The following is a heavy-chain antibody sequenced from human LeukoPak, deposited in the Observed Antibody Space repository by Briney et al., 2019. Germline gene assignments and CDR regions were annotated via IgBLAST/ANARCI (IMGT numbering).Heavy chain of an antibody. CDR3: ARVVDIVATIDPIGAVWFDP. J-gene: IGHJ5*02. CDR1: GYTFTGYY. Sequence: ASVKVSCKASGYTFTGYYMHWVRQAPGQGLEWMGWISAYNGNTNYAQKLQGRVTMTTDTSTSTAYMELRSLRSDDTAVYYCARVVDIVATIDPIGAVWFDPWGQGTLVTVSS. V-gene: IGHV1-18*04. D-gene: IGHD5-12*01. CDR2: ISAYNGNT.